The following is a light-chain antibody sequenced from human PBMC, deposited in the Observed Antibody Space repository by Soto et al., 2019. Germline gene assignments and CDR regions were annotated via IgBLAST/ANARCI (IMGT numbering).Light chain of an antibody. V-gene: IGLV3-21*02. CDR3: QVWDTRSDHYV. Sequence: SYELTQPPSVSVAPGQTARITCGGSNIGSKSVHWYQQKPGQAPVLVVYDNTDRPSGIPERLSGSNSGNTATLAISRVEAGDEAGYYCQVWDTRSDHYVFGTGTKVTVL. CDR2: DNT. CDR1: NIGSKS. J-gene: IGLJ1*01.